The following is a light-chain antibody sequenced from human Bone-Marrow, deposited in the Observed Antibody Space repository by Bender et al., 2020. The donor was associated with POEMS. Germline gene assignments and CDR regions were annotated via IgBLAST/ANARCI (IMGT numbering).Light chain of an antibody. CDR2: EDT. J-gene: IGLJ2*01. CDR1: NSDVGNDNL. V-gene: IGLV2-23*01. Sequence: QSALTQPASVSGSPGQSITISCTGTNSDVGNDNLVCWYQQHPGKAPKLIIYEDTKRPSGVSNRFSGSKSGNTASLTISGLQAEDEADYHCCSYAGSTTVLFGGGTKLTVL. CDR3: CSYAGSTTVL.